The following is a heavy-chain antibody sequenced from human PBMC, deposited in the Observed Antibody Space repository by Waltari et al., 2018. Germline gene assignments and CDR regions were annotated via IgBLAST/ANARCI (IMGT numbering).Heavy chain of an antibody. CDR2: INPKIGGT. CDR1: GSTFTAYS. J-gene: IGHJ5*02. D-gene: IGHD2-2*01. Sequence: VPLVRAEAELKTPGASLQVSCKASGSTFTAYSMNDVRKDPGQGLEWMGRINPKIGGTNYAQTCQGRSTMTRDTSISTAYMQLNRRKSDETAVYYCASATQLLPDTPWGQGTLVTVPS. V-gene: IGHV1-2*06. CDR3: ASATQLLPDTP.